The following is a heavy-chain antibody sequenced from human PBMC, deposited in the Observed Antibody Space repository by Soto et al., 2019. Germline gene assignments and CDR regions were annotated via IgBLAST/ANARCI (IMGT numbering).Heavy chain of an antibody. Sequence: ASGKVSCKASGGSFSNYTISWVRQAPGQGLEWMGRIIPILGIANYAQKFQGRVTITADKSTSTAYMELSSLRSEDTAVYYCARMAAWDAFDIWGQGTMVTVSS. V-gene: IGHV1-69*02. CDR2: IIPILGIA. CDR3: ARMAAWDAFDI. D-gene: IGHD6-25*01. CDR1: GGSFSNYT. J-gene: IGHJ3*02.